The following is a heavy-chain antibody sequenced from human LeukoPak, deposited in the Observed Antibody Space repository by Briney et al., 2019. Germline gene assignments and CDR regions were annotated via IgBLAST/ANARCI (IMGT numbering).Heavy chain of an antibody. CDR1: GYTFTSNA. D-gene: IGHD1-26*01. CDR2: INTGNGNT. J-gene: IGHJ5*02. CDR3: ARDLGGVVGATEAFYNWFDP. V-gene: IGHV1-3*04. Sequence: ASVKVSCKASGYTFTSNAMHWVRQAPGQRPEWMGWINTGNGNTKYSQKLQGRVTMTTDTSTSTAYMELRSLRSDDTAVYYCARDLGGVVGATEAFYNWFDPWGQGTLVTVSS.